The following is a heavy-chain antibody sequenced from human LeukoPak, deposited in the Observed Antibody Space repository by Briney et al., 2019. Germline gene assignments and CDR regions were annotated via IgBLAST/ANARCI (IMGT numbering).Heavy chain of an antibody. CDR1: GYSISSGYY. J-gene: IGHJ5*02. CDR2: IYHSGRT. Sequence: SETLSLTCTVSGYSISSGYYWGWIRQPPGKGLEWIGSIYHSGRTFYNPSLKSRVTISVDTSKNQFSLKLSSVTAADTAVYYCARGGYYGLGNDFRFDPWGQGTLVTVSS. V-gene: IGHV4-38-2*02. D-gene: IGHD3-10*01. CDR3: ARGGYYGLGNDFRFDP.